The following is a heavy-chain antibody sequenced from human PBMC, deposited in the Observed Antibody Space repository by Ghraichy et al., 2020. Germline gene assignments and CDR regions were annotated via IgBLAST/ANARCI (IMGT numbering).Heavy chain of an antibody. J-gene: IGHJ5*02. D-gene: IGHD1-1*01. CDR3: ARGRAGKWNDGKFDP. CDR2: VGGSGDTT. Sequence: GGSLRLSCAASEFIFSNYAMTWVRLAPGKGLEWVSTVGGSGDTTYYADSVKGRFTISRDNSKNTLFLQMNSLRAEDTALYYCARGRAGKWNDGKFDPWGQGTLVTVSS. V-gene: IGHV3-23*01. CDR1: EFIFSNYA.